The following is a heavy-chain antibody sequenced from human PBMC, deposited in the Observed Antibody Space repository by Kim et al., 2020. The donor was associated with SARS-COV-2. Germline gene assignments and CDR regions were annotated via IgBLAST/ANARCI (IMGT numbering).Heavy chain of an antibody. CDR2: ISSSSSTI. Sequence: GGSLRLSCAASGFTFSGYSMNWVRQAPGKGLEWFSFISSSSSTIYYADSVKGRFTISRDNAKNSLYMQMNSLRDEDTAVYYCARDRSPAYYYDSSGYSDAFDIWGQGTMVTVSS. J-gene: IGHJ3*02. V-gene: IGHV3-48*02. D-gene: IGHD3-22*01. CDR3: ARDRSPAYYYDSSGYSDAFDI. CDR1: GFTFSGYS.